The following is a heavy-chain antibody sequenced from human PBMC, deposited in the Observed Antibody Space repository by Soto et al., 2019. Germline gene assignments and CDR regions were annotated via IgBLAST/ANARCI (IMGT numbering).Heavy chain of an antibody. CDR1: GGTFSSYA. CDR2: VIPIFGTA. J-gene: IGHJ4*02. Sequence: SVKVSCKASGGTFSSYAISWVRQAPGQGLEWMGGVIPIFGTANYAQKFQGRVTITADESTSTAYMELSSLRSEDTAVYYCARVPYYYESIDYWGQGTLVTVSS. D-gene: IGHD3-22*01. CDR3: ARVPYYYESIDY. V-gene: IGHV1-69*13.